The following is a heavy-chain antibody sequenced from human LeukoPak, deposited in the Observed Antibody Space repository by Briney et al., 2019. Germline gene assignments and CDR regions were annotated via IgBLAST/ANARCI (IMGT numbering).Heavy chain of an antibody. CDR2: ISYDGSNK. Sequence: GRSLRLSCAASGFTFSSFAMHWVRQAPGKGLEWVAGISYDGSNKYYADSVKGRFTISRDSSKNTLYLQMNSLRAEDTAVYYCARDRGDCGGDCYPDFDYWGQGTLVTVSS. J-gene: IGHJ4*02. CDR1: GFTFSSFA. CDR3: ARDRGDCGGDCYPDFDY. D-gene: IGHD2-21*02. V-gene: IGHV3-30-3*01.